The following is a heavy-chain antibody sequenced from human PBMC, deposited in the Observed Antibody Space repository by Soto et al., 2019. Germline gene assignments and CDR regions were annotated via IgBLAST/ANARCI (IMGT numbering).Heavy chain of an antibody. CDR3: ARGFPSALLSCFDY. J-gene: IGHJ4*02. V-gene: IGHV4-34*01. CDR2: INHIGST. CDR1: GGSFSGYY. Sequence: SETLSRTCAVYGGSFSGYYWSWIRQPPGKGLEWIGEINHIGSTNYNPSLKSRVTISVDTSKNQFPLKLSSVTAADTAVYYCARGFPSALLSCFDYWGQGTLVTSPQ.